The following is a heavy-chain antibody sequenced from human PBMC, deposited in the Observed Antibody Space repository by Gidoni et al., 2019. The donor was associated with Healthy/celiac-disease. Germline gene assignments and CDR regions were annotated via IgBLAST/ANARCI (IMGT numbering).Heavy chain of an antibody. CDR2: LNHSGST. J-gene: IGHJ4*02. V-gene: IGHV4-34*01. Sequence: QVQLKQLSAGLLEPSETLSLTCAVYGGSFSGYYWSWIRQPAGKGLEWLGELNHSGSTNYNPSLKSRVTISVDTSKNQFSLKLSSVTAADTAVYYCARGSSLTANDFDYWGQGTLVTVSS. D-gene: IGHD3-9*01. CDR3: ARGSSLTANDFDY. CDR1: GGSFSGYY.